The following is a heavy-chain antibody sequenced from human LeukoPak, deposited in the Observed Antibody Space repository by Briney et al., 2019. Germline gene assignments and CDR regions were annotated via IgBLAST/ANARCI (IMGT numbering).Heavy chain of an antibody. J-gene: IGHJ4*02. CDR2: INPSGGST. Sequence: VASVKVSCKASGYTFTSYYMHWVRQAPGQGLEWMGIINPSGGSTSYAQKFQGRVTMTRDTSTSTVYMELSSLRSEDTAVYYCARVRAGGAAAGYTFDYWGQGTLVTVSS. CDR3: ARVRAGGAAAGYTFDY. V-gene: IGHV1-46*01. CDR1: GYTFTSYY. D-gene: IGHD6-13*01.